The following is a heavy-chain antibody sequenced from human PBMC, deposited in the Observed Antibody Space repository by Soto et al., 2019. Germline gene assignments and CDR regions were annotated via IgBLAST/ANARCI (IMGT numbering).Heavy chain of an antibody. CDR3: ARLSGSYYGENWFDP. J-gene: IGHJ5*02. D-gene: IGHD1-26*01. Sequence: SETLPLTCAVSGGYISSSNWWSWVRQPPGKGLEWIGEIYHSGSTNYNPSLKSRVTISVDTSKNQFSLKLSSLNAADTAVYYCARLSGSYYGENWFDPWGQGTLVAVSS. CDR1: GGYISSSNW. CDR2: IYHSGST. V-gene: IGHV4-4*02.